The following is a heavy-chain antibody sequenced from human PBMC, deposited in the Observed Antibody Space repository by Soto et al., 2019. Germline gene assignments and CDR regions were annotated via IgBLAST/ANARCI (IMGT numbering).Heavy chain of an antibody. J-gene: IGHJ4*02. D-gene: IGHD3-9*01. CDR2: INSDGSST. V-gene: IGHV3-74*01. CDR1: GFTFSSYW. Sequence: GGSLRLSCAASGFTFSSYWMHWVRQAPGKGLVWVSRINSDGSSTSYADSVKGRFTISRDNAKNTLYLQMNSLRAEDTAVYYCARAPYDILTGPMDYFDYWGQGTLVTVSS. CDR3: ARAPYDILTGPMDYFDY.